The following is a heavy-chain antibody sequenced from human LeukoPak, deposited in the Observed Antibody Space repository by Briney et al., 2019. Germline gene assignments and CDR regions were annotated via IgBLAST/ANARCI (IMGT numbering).Heavy chain of an antibody. CDR1: GLTFSDYY. Sequence: GGSLRLSCAASGLTFSDYYMSWIRQAPGKGLEWVSYISSSGSYTNYADSVKGRFTISRDNAKNSLYLQMNSLRAEDTAVYYCAREKSSYCSGGSCYLSRFDPWGQGTLVTVSS. CDR2: ISSSGSYT. CDR3: AREKSSYCSGGSCYLSRFDP. V-gene: IGHV3-11*06. J-gene: IGHJ5*02. D-gene: IGHD2-15*01.